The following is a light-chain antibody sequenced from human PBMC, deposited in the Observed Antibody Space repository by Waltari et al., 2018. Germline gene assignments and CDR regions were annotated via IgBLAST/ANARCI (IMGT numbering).Light chain of an antibody. Sequence: QSVLTQPPSVSGAPGQRVTISCTGSSSNIGTGYDVQWYQRLPGSAPKLLMFGNTNRPSGVPDRFSGSTSGASASLAITGLQAEDEAVYYCHSYDIGLTAWVFGGGTKLTVL. J-gene: IGLJ3*02. CDR2: GNT. CDR3: HSYDIGLTAWV. CDR1: SSNIGTGYD. V-gene: IGLV1-40*01.